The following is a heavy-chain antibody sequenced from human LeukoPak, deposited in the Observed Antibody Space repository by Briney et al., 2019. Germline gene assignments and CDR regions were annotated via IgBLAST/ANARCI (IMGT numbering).Heavy chain of an antibody. D-gene: IGHD2-15*01. CDR1: GYTFTGYY. CDR3: AREQLYCSGGSCYSSWFDP. Sequence: ASVKASCKASGYTFTGYYMHWVRQAPGQGLEWMGWINPNSGGTNYAQKFQGRVTMTRDTSISTAYMELSRLRSDDTAVYYCAREQLYCSGGSCYSSWFDPWGQGTLVTVSS. V-gene: IGHV1-2*02. CDR2: INPNSGGT. J-gene: IGHJ5*02.